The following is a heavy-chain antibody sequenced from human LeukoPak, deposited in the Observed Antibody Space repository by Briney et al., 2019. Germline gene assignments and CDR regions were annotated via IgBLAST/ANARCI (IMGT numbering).Heavy chain of an antibody. CDR3: ARETDEACTSVSCDHRWIDP. J-gene: IGHJ5*02. V-gene: IGHV4-31*03. Sequence: SETLSLTCTVSGGSISSGGYYWSWIRQLPGKDLEWIGYIYSSGSTYYNPSLKSRVSFSVDTSKNQFSLKLSSVTAADTAMYYCARETDEACTSVSCDHRWIDPWGQGTLVTVSS. D-gene: IGHD2-2*01. CDR1: GGSISSGGYY. CDR2: IYSSGST.